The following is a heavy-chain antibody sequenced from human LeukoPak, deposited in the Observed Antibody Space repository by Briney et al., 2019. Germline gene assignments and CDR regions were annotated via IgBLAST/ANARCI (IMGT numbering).Heavy chain of an antibody. CDR3: ARDKGSAAGTLDY. Sequence: ASVKVSCKASGYTFTGYYMHWVRQAPGQGLEWMGWINPNSGGTNYAQKFQGRVTMTRDTSISAAYMELSRLRSDDTAVYYCARDKGSAAGTLDYWGQGTLVTVSS. V-gene: IGHV1-2*02. CDR2: INPNSGGT. J-gene: IGHJ4*02. D-gene: IGHD6-13*01. CDR1: GYTFTGYY.